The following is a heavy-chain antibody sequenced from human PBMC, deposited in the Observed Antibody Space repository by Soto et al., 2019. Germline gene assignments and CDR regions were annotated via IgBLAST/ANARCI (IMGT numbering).Heavy chain of an antibody. V-gene: IGHV3-15*01. D-gene: IGHD1-1*01. Sequence: EVQLVESGGGLVEPGGSLRLACVASGFAFSNAWMTWVRQVPGKGLEWVGRITSETDGGATDYGSLVRGRFIISRNDSENTLYLEMNSLKTEDTAVYYSTTPARTIPSYFNTFDIWGQGTMVTVSS. J-gene: IGHJ3*02. CDR3: TTPARTIPSYFNTFDI. CDR2: ITSETDGGAT. CDR1: GFAFSNAW.